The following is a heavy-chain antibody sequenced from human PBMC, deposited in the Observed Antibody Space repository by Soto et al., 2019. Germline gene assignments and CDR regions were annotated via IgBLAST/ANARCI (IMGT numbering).Heavy chain of an antibody. CDR2: ISSSGDST. Sequence: EVQLLESGGDLVQPGGSLRLSCTASGFTFSDYAMNWVRQAPGKGLEWVSTISSSGDSTYYADSVKGRFTISRDNSKNTLSLQMNSLSAEDTAVYYCARDPSTGYADYWGQGTLATVSS. D-gene: IGHD3-9*01. J-gene: IGHJ4*02. CDR1: GFTFSDYA. CDR3: ARDPSTGYADY. V-gene: IGHV3-23*01.